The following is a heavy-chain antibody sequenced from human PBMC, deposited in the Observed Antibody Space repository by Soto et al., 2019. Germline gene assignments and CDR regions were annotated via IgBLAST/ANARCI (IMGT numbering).Heavy chain of an antibody. J-gene: IGHJ4*01. V-gene: IGHV1-3*01. CDR3: ARSIVVVTAADY. D-gene: IGHD2-21*02. Sequence: QVQLVQSGAEVKKPGASVTVSCKASGYTFTSYAMHWVRQAPGQRLEWMGWITAGNGNTKYSQKFQGRVTITRDTAASTADMELSSLRSEDTAVYYCARSIVVVTAADYWGHGTLVTVSS. CDR1: GYTFTSYA. CDR2: ITAGNGNT.